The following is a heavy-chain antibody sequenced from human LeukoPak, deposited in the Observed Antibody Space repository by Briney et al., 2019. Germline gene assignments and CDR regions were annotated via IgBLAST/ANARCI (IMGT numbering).Heavy chain of an antibody. Sequence: ASVKVSCKVSGYPVTELSMHWVPQAPGQGLEWMGWISAYNGNTNYAQKLQGRVTMTTDTSTSTAYMELRSLRSDDTGVYYCARHVWSAWRSSSWWDYYYYYGMDVWGQGTTVTVSS. D-gene: IGHD6-13*01. CDR3: ARHVWSAWRSSSWWDYYYYYGMDV. J-gene: IGHJ6*02. CDR1: GYPVTELS. CDR2: ISAYNGNT. V-gene: IGHV1-18*01.